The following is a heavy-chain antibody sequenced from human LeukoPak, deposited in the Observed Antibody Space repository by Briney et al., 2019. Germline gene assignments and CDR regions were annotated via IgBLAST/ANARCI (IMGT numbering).Heavy chain of an antibody. CDR1: GFTFSDYY. D-gene: IGHD3-10*01. J-gene: IGHJ6*02. CDR3: AIDSRGSGSRYYGMDV. CDR2: ISNRGGTI. Sequence: GGSLRLSCAASGFTFSDYYMSWIRQAPGKRLEWLSYISNRGGTIYYADSVKGRFTISRDNAKNSLYLQMNSLRAEDTALYYCAIDSRGSGSRYYGMDVWGQGTTVTVSS. V-gene: IGHV3-11*01.